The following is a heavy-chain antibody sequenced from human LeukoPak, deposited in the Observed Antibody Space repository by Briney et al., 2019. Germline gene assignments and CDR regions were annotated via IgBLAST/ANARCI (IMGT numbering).Heavy chain of an antibody. V-gene: IGHV3-20*04. CDR2: IRGDADRT. Sequence: GGSLRLSCAASGFTFDAFSMTWVRHAPGKGLEWVSAIRGDADRTGYADSVKGRFTISRDNAKNSLYLQMNSLRVEDTALYYCARVWAWGSGNYFDNWGQGTLVTVSS. D-gene: IGHD7-27*01. CDR3: ARVWAWGSGNYFDN. J-gene: IGHJ4*02. CDR1: GFTFDAFS.